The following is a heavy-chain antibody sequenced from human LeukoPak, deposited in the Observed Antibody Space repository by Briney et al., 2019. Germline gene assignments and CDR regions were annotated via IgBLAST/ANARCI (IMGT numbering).Heavy chain of an antibody. CDR1: GFTFSSYA. J-gene: IGHJ6*02. D-gene: IGHD3-10*01. Sequence: GGSLRLSCAASGFTFSSYAMHWVRQAPGKGLEWVAVISYDGSNKYYADSVKGRFTISRDNPKNTLYLQMNSLRAEDTAVYYCARGRYYYGSGTSMDVWGQGTTVTVSS. CDR3: ARGRYYYGSGTSMDV. V-gene: IGHV3-30-3*01. CDR2: ISYDGSNK.